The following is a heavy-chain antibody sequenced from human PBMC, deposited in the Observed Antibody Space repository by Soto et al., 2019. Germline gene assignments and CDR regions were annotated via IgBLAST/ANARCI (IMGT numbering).Heavy chain of an antibody. V-gene: IGHV4-39*01. Sequence: TLALTCTVTGDSINSRSYYWWWIRQPPGKVLEWIGSIYYSGRTYHNPSLRSRVSMPIDTSKDQFSLKLKSVTAADTALYFCARQRTSVVTQAYFDVWGPGSLVTVSS. J-gene: IGHJ4*02. CDR2: IYYSGRT. CDR1: GDSINSRSYY. D-gene: IGHD2-21*02. CDR3: ARQRTSVVTQAYFDV.